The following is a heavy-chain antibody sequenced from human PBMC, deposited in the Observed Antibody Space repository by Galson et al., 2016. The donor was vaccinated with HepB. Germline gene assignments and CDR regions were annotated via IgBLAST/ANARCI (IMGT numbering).Heavy chain of an antibody. D-gene: IGHD2-21*01. CDR1: GFTFSRIA. V-gene: IGHV3-30*04. CDR3: ARVIGGTLDALDT. Sequence: SLRLSCAASGFTFSRIAMHWVRQAPGKGRKWVAVISYDGGSNYYADSVKGRFTISRDNSKNTLYLQMNSLRAEDSAVYYCARVIGGTLDALDTWGQGTMVTVSS. CDR2: ISYDGGSN. J-gene: IGHJ3*02.